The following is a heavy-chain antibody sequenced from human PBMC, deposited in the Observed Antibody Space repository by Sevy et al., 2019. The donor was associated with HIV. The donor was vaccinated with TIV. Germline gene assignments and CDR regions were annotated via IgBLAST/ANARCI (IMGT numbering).Heavy chain of an antibody. D-gene: IGHD5-18*01. Sequence: GESLKISCVASGFTFSDSWMTWVRQAPGKGLERIAFINEDGSRLGYVDSVRGRFTISRENTKNSLYLQMNSLRADDTAVYFCARDRAYSALDYWGQGTLVTVSS. J-gene: IGHJ4*02. CDR3: ARDRAYSALDY. CDR2: INEDGSRL. CDR1: GFTFSDSW. V-gene: IGHV3-7*01.